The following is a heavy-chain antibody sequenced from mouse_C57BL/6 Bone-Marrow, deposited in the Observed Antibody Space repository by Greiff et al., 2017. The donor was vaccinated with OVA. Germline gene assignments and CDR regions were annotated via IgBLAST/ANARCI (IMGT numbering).Heavy chain of an antibody. V-gene: IGHV1-82*01. CDR2: IYPGDGDT. CDR1: GYAFSSSW. CDR3: ARYYDGSPYY. Sequence: VQLQQSGPELVKPGASVKISCKASGYAFSSSWMNWVKQRPGKGLEWIGRIYPGDGDTNYNGKFKGKATLTADKSSSTAYMQLSSLTSEDSAVYFCARYYDGSPYYWGQGTTLTVSS. D-gene: IGHD1-1*01. J-gene: IGHJ2*01.